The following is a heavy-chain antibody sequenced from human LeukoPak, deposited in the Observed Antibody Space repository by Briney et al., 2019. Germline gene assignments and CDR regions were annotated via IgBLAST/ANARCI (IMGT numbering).Heavy chain of an antibody. J-gene: IGHJ4*02. CDR1: GFTFSDYY. CDR2: ISSSGSTI. Sequence: PGGSLRLSCAASGFTFSDYYMSWIRQAPGKGLEWVSYISSSGSTIYYADSVKGRFTISRDNSKNTLYLQMNSLRAEDTAVYYRAKDVYHYDRTGYVLDYWGQGTLVTVSS. V-gene: IGHV3-11*04. D-gene: IGHD3-22*01. CDR3: AKDVYHYDRTGYVLDY.